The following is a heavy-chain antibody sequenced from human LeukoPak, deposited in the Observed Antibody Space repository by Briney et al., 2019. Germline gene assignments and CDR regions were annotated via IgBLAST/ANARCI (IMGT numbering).Heavy chain of an antibody. J-gene: IGHJ4*02. CDR2: INPNSGDT. D-gene: IGHD1-1*01. V-gene: IGHV1-2*02. CDR3: ARDRHWNQGNFDY. Sequence: ASVNLSCKASGYTITGYYIHWVRQAPGQGLEWMGWINPNSGDTNYAQKFQGRVTMTRDTSINTAFMELSRLRSDDTAVYYCARDRHWNQGNFDYWGQGTLVAVSS. CDR1: GYTITGYY.